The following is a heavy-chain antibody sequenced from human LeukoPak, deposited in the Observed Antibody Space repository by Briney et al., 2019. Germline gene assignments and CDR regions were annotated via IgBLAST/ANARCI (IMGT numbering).Heavy chain of an antibody. Sequence: GGSLRLSCAASGFTFSSYSMNWVRQAPGKGLEWVSSISSSSSYIYCADSVKGRFTISRDNAKNSLYLQMNSLRAEDTAVYYCARDPRRSSSWYVGAGYWFDPWGQGTLVTVSS. D-gene: IGHD6-13*01. J-gene: IGHJ5*02. CDR3: ARDPRRSSSWYVGAGYWFDP. V-gene: IGHV3-21*01. CDR2: ISSSSSYI. CDR1: GFTFSSYS.